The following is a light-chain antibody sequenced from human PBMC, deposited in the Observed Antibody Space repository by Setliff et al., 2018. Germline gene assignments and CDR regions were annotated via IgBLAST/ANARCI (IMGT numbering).Light chain of an antibody. CDR3: NAYASDTTYV. CDR2: DVN. J-gene: IGLJ1*01. V-gene: IGLV2-14*03. CDR1: SSDVGGYNF. Sequence: QSALAQPASVSGSLGQSINISCTGTSSDVGGYNFVSWYQQHPGKAPKLLISDVNNRPSGVSSRFSGSKSGNTAYLTISGLQTEDEAEYYCNAYASDTTYVFGSGTKV.